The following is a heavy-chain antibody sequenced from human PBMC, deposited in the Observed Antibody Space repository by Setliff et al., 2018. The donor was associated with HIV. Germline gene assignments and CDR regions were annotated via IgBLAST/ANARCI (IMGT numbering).Heavy chain of an antibody. CDR3: ARQVEGSGFDI. CDR2: IYHDGST. Sequence: SETLSLTCDVSGFSITSGYYWGWIRQPPGKGLNWIGNIYHDGSTFFSPSLRRRVSMSVDTSKNHFSLKMTSVTAADTAVYFCARQVEGSGFDIWGQGTRVTVS. CDR1: GFSITSGYY. J-gene: IGHJ3*02. V-gene: IGHV4-38-2*01.